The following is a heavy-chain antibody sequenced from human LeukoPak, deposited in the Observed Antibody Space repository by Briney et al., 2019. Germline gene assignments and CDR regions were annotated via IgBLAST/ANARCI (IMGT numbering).Heavy chain of an antibody. J-gene: IGHJ3*02. CDR1: GFTFSSYA. CDR3: AKVRKFKSTHRLNDAFEI. CDR2: ISFDGGDQ. Sequence: GGSLRLSCAASGFTFSSYAMHWVRQAPGKGLEWVAVISFDGGDQHFADSVKGRFILSRDNSKNIVYMQMNSLRAEDTAVYYCAKVRKFKSTHRLNDAFEIWGQGTMVTVSP. V-gene: IGHV3-30*04. D-gene: IGHD3-10*01.